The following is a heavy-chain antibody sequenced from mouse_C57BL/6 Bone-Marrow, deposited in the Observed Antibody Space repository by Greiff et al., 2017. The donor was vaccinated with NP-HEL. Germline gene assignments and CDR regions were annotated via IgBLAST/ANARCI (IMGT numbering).Heavy chain of an antibody. CDR2: IYPSDSET. V-gene: IGHV1-61*01. Sequence: VKLQQPGAELVRPGSSVKLSCKASGYTFTSYWMDWVKQRPGQGLEWIGNIYPSDSETHYNQKFKDKATLTVDKSSSTAYMQLSSLTSEDSAVYYCARIDYDRDYWGQGTTLTVS. J-gene: IGHJ2*01. CDR3: ARIDYDRDY. CDR1: GYTFTSYW. D-gene: IGHD2-4*01.